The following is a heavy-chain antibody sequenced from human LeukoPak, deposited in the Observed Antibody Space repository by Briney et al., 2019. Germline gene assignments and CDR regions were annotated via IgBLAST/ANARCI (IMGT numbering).Heavy chain of an antibody. Sequence: GGSLRLSCATSGFTFSNYWMSWVRQAPGKGLEWVANIKQDGSEKYYVDSVKGRFSISRDNGKNSLYVQMNSLRAEDTAVYYCAKSSLRFLEWLSFDYWGQGTLVTVSS. V-gene: IGHV3-7*01. J-gene: IGHJ4*02. CDR2: IKQDGSEK. CDR3: AKSSLRFLEWLSFDY. D-gene: IGHD3-3*01. CDR1: GFTFSNYW.